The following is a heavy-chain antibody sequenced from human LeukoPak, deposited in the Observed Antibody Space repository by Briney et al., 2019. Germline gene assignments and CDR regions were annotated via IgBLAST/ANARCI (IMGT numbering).Heavy chain of an antibody. Sequence: GGSLRLSCAAAGFTFTSYSVNWVRQAPGRGLEWVSSISGDSIHIYYADSVRGRFTISRDNAKSSLFLQMNSLRAEDTAVYYCARASGTAFDYWGQGTLVTVSS. V-gene: IGHV3-21*01. CDR1: GFTFTSYS. D-gene: IGHD6-13*01. J-gene: IGHJ4*02. CDR3: ARASGTAFDY. CDR2: ISGDSIHI.